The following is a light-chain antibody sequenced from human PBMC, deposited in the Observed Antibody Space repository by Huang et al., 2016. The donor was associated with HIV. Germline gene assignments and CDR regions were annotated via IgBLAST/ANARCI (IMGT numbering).Light chain of an antibody. CDR2: GAS. V-gene: IGKV3-15*01. CDR1: QSVAKH. CDR3: HHYSNWPPTWT. J-gene: IGKJ1*01. Sequence: EIVMTQSPATLSVSPGERATLSCRASQSVAKHFAWYQQKPGQAPRLLIYGASTRATGIPARFSGSGSGTEFTLTISSLQSEDFAVYYCHHYSNWPPTWTFGQGIKVEIK.